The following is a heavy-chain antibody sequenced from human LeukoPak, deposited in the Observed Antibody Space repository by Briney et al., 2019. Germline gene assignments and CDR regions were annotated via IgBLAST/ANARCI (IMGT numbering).Heavy chain of an antibody. V-gene: IGHV3-7*01. CDR1: GFTFSSYW. J-gene: IGHJ4*02. Sequence: GGSLRLSCAASGFTFSSYWMSWVRQAPGKGLEWVANIKQDGSEKYYVDSVKGRFTISRDNAKNSLYLQMNSLRAEDTAVYYCARDFVLQWELPHFDYWGQGTLVTVSS. CDR3: ARDFVLQWELPHFDY. CDR2: IKQDGSEK. D-gene: IGHD1-26*01.